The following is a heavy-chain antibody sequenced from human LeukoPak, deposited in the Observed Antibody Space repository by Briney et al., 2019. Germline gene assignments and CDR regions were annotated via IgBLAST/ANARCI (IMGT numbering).Heavy chain of an antibody. CDR1: GGSISSSSYY. V-gene: IGHV4-39*07. CDR3: ASRKEYVGWFDT. D-gene: IGHD1-14*01. J-gene: IGHJ5*02. CDR2: INHSGST. Sequence: SETLSLTCTVSGGSISSSSYYWGWIRQPPGKGLEWIGDINHSGSTNYNASLQSRVTMSVDTSKNQFSLKMNSVTAADTALYYCASRKEYVGWFDTWGQGTLVTFSS.